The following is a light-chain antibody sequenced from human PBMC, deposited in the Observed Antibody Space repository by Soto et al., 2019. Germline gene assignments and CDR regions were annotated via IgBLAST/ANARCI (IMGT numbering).Light chain of an antibody. V-gene: IGKV1-39*01. CDR2: PAS. Sequence: DIPMIQSPSSLSAPVADRVTITCRASQSISSYLNWYQQKPGKGAKLLINPASILQSGVPSRFSGSGSGTDFTLTISSLQPEDFATYYCQQSYSTPYTFGQGTKLEIK. CDR1: QSISSY. J-gene: IGKJ2*01. CDR3: QQSYSTPYT.